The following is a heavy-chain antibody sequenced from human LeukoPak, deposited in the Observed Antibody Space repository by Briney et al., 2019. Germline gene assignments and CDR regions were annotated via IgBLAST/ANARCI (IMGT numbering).Heavy chain of an antibody. CDR3: ARDRVPSAADYYFDY. Sequence: GGSLRLSCAASGFTFSSYSMNWVRQAPGKGLEWVAVISYDGRDKHHADSVKGRFTISRDNSKNTLYLQLDSLRTEDTAVYFCARDRVPSAADYYFDYWGQGTLVTVSS. J-gene: IGHJ4*02. D-gene: IGHD4/OR15-4a*01. V-gene: IGHV3-30*03. CDR1: GFTFSSYS. CDR2: ISYDGRDK.